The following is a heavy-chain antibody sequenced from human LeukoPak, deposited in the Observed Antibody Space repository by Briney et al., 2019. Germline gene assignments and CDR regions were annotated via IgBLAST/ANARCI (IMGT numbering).Heavy chain of an antibody. Sequence: SVKVSCKASGGTFSSYAISWVRQAPGQGLEWMGRIVPILGIANYAQKFQGRVTITADKSTSTAYMELSSLRSEDTAVYYYARVRWLQGSGREYYGMDVWGQGTTVTVSS. CDR1: GGTFSSYA. D-gene: IGHD5-24*01. V-gene: IGHV1-69*04. J-gene: IGHJ6*02. CDR2: IVPILGIA. CDR3: ARVRWLQGSGREYYGMDV.